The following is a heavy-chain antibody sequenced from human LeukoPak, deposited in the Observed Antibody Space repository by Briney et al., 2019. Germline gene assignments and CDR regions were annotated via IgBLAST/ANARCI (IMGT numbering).Heavy chain of an antibody. CDR3: ARDRDIGTYYYYYGMDV. Sequence: SETLSLTCTVSGGSVRSGIYYWSWIRQPPGKGLEWIGYIYYSGSPNYNPSLKSRVTISVDTSKNQFSLNLSSVTAADTAVYYCARDRDIGTYYYYYGMDVWGQGTTVTVSS. J-gene: IGHJ6*02. CDR1: GGSVRSGIYY. D-gene: IGHD1-26*01. V-gene: IGHV4-61*01. CDR2: IYYSGSP.